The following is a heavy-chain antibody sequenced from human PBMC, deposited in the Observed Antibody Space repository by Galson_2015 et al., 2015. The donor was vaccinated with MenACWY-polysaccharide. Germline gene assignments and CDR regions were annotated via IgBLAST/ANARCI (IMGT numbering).Heavy chain of an antibody. CDR3: ATIRGSAPSYYMDV. V-gene: IGHV3-33*03. CDR2: IWYDGSNK. D-gene: IGHD5-12*01. Sequence: SLRLSCAASGLRFGSYGMQWVRQAPGKGLEWVALIWYDGSNKYYSEPVKGRFAISRDNSKNTLYLQMNSLRVEDTAVYYCATIRGSAPSYYMDVWGKGTTVTVSS. CDR1: GLRFGSYG. J-gene: IGHJ6*03.